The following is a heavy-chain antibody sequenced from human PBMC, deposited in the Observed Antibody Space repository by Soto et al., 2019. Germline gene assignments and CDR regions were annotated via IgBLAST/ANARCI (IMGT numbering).Heavy chain of an antibody. V-gene: IGHV3-33*01. CDR3: ARDKRDLRFLEWSYYFDY. CDR2: IWYDGSNK. J-gene: IGHJ4*02. CDR1: GFTFSSYG. D-gene: IGHD3-3*01. Sequence: GGSLRLSCAASGFTFSSYGMHWVRQAPGKGLEWVAVIWYDGSNKYYADTVKGRFTISRDNSKNTLYLQMNSLRAEDTAVYYCARDKRDLRFLEWSYYFDYWGQGTLVTVSS.